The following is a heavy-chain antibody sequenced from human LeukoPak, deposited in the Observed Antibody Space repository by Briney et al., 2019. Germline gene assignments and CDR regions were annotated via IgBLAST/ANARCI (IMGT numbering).Heavy chain of an antibody. CDR1: GGTFSSYA. V-gene: IGHV1-69*06. CDR3: ARGDVGESIDY. CDR2: IIPIFGTA. Sequence: GASVKVSCKASGGTFSSYAISWVRQAPGQGLEWMGGIIPIFGTANYAQKFQGRVTITADKSTSTAYMELSSLRSEDTAVYYCARGDVGESIDYWGQGTLVTVPS. D-gene: IGHD3-16*01. J-gene: IGHJ4*02.